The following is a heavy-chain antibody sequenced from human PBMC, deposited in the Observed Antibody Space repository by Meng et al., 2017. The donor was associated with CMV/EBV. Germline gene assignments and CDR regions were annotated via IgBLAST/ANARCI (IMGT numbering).Heavy chain of an antibody. J-gene: IGHJ6*02. CDR3: ASNAGGDSSGYYSYYYGMDV. D-gene: IGHD3-22*01. CDR2: MNPNSGNT. V-gene: IGHV1-8*03. CDR1: GYTFTSYD. Sequence: ASVKVSCKASGYTFTSYDINWVRQATGQGLEWMGWMNPNSGNTGYAQKFQGRVTITRSTSISTAYMELSSLRSEDTAVYYCASNAGGDSSGYYSYYYGMDVWGQGTTVTVSS.